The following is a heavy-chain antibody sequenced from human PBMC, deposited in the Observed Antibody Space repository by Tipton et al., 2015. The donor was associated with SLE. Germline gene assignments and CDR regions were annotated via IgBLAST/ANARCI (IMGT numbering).Heavy chain of an antibody. CDR2: IHYSGST. V-gene: IGHV4-4*02. J-gene: IGHJ4*02. CDR3: AREGLGSFDY. D-gene: IGHD6-19*01. CDR1: GGSIRSYNW. Sequence: TLSLTRDVSGGSIRSYNWWSWVRQPPGKGLEWIGQIHYSGSTNYNPSLKSRVTISVDTSKNQFSLKLSSVTAADTAVYYCAREGLGSFDYWGQGTLVTVSS.